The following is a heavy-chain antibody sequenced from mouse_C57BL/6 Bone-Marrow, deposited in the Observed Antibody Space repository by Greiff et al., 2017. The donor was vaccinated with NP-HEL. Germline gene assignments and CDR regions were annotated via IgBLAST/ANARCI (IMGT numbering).Heavy chain of an antibody. CDR3: ARRGGYYAFDY. J-gene: IGHJ2*01. CDR2: ISSGGSYT. V-gene: IGHV5-6*01. D-gene: IGHD2-3*01. CDR1: GFTFSSYG. Sequence: VQLKESGGDLVKPGGSLKLSCAASGFTFSSYGMSWVRQTPDKRLEWVATISSGGSYTYYPASVKGRFTISRDNAKNTLYLQMSSLKSEDTAMYYCARRGGYYAFDYGGQGTTLTVSS.